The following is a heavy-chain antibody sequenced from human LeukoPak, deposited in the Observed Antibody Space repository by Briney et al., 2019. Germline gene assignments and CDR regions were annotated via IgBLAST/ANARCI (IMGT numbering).Heavy chain of an antibody. V-gene: IGHV3-23*01. D-gene: IGHD3-3*01. CDR2: ISGSGGST. J-gene: IGHJ4*02. CDR3: AKVGIFGVVPSFDY. Sequence: GGSLRLSCAAPGFTFSSYAMSWVRQAPGKGLEWVSAISGSGGSTYYADSVKGRFTISRDNSKNTLYLQMNSLRAEDTAVYYCAKVGIFGVVPSFDYWGQGTLVTVSS. CDR1: GFTFSSYA.